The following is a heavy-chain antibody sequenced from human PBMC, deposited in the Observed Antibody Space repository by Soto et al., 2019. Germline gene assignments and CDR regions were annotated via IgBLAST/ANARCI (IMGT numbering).Heavy chain of an antibody. CDR3: ASPLKWSGYYIAFDY. J-gene: IGHJ4*02. V-gene: IGHV1-69*01. CDR2: IIPIFDTI. D-gene: IGHD3-3*01. CDR1: GATFSSFA. Sequence: QVQLLQSGAEVKKPGSSVKVSCKASGATFSSFAFSWVRQAPGQGLEWMGVIIPIFDTIRYAQKCQGRVIITADESTRTAYMELNSLTSDDTAVYYCASPLKWSGYYIAFDYWGQGTLVIVSS.